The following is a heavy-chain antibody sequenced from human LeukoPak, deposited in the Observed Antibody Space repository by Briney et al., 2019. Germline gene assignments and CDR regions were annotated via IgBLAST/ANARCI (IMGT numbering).Heavy chain of an antibody. Sequence: GGSLRLSCAASGFTFDDYAMHSVRQAPGKGLEWVSGISWNSGSIGYADSVKGRFTISRDNAKNSLYLQMNSLRAEDTALYYCARRGIAAAGTYFDYWGQGTLVTVSS. CDR3: ARRGIAAAGTYFDY. J-gene: IGHJ4*02. CDR1: GFTFDDYA. V-gene: IGHV3-9*01. D-gene: IGHD6-13*01. CDR2: ISWNSGSI.